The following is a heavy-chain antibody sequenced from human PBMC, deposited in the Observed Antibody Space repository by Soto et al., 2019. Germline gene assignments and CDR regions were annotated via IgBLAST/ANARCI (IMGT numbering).Heavy chain of an antibody. CDR2: ISGYNGDT. Sequence: QVQLVQSGGEVKQPGASVKVSCKTSGYTFTSYGISWVRQAPGQGLEWMGWISGYNGDTKYVQKFQGRVTLTTDTSTNTAYMEVRSLRSDDTAVYYLARDWVGDLAYWGQGTLVPVSS. CDR3: ARDWVGDLAY. CDR1: GYTFTSYG. D-gene: IGHD4-17*01. V-gene: IGHV1-18*01. J-gene: IGHJ4*02.